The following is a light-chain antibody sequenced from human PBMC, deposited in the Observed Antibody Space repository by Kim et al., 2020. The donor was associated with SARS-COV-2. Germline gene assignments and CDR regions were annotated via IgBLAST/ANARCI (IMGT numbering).Light chain of an antibody. V-gene: IGKV3-20*01. CDR3: QQFGSSVWT. Sequence: SPVERATLTCRGSQSISSTYLAWYQQKPGQAPRLLINGASNRAPGIPDRFTGSGSGTDFTLTISRLEPEDFAVYYCQQFGSSVWTFGQGTKVEIK. CDR2: GAS. CDR1: QSISSTY. J-gene: IGKJ1*01.